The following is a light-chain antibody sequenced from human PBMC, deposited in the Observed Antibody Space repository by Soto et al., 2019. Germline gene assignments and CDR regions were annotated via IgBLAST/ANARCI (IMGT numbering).Light chain of an antibody. Sequence: DIQMTQSPSSLSASVGDRVTITCQASHDISNYLNWYQQKPGKAPKLLIYDASNLETGVPSRFSGSGSGTDFTFSISSLQPEDIETYYCQQYDNLPPYTFGQGTKLEIK. CDR3: QQYDNLPPYT. J-gene: IGKJ2*01. CDR2: DAS. CDR1: HDISNY. V-gene: IGKV1-33*01.